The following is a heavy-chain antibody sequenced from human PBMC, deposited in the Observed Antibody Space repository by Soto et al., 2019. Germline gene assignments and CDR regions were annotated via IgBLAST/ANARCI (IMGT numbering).Heavy chain of an antibody. J-gene: IGHJ4*02. CDR3: AREYGNYDSSGYYAY. CDR1: GYSFTSYF. CDR2: INPSGGST. D-gene: IGHD3-22*01. Sequence: ASVKVSCKTSGYSFTSYFIHWVRQAPGQGLEWMGVINPSGGSTNYAQKLQGRVSMTRDRSTSTVHMELSSLRSDDTAMYYCAREYGNYDSSGYYAYWGQGTLVTVSS. V-gene: IGHV1-46*01.